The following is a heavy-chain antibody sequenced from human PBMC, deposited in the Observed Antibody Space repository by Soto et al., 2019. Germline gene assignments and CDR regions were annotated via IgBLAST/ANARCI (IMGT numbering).Heavy chain of an antibody. D-gene: IGHD2-15*01. CDR1: GFTFSSYA. Sequence: EVQLLESGGGLVQPGGSLRLSCAASGFTFSSYAMSWVRQAPGKGLEWVSAISGSGGSTYYADSVKGRFTISRDNSKNTLHLQMNTLRAEDTPVYYCAKGGYCSGGSCYVDYWGQGTLVTVST. J-gene: IGHJ4*02. CDR2: ISGSGGST. V-gene: IGHV3-23*01. CDR3: AKGGYCSGGSCYVDY.